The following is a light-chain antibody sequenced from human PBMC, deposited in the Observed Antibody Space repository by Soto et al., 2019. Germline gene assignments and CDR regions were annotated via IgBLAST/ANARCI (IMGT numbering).Light chain of an antibody. Sequence: SLSPSTLPAYVRDRVTITCLASQTISSWLAWYQQKPGKAPKLLIYDASSLQSGVPSRFSGSGSGTEFTLTISSLQPDDFATYYCQQYNSYSPAFGQGTKVDI. CDR2: DAS. J-gene: IGKJ1*01. V-gene: IGKV1-5*01. CDR3: QQYNSYSPA. CDR1: QTISSW.